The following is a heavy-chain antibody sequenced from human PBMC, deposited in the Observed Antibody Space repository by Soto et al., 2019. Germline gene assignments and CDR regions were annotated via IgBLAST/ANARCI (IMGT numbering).Heavy chain of an antibody. V-gene: IGHV3-23*01. Sequence: EVQLLESGGGLVQPGGSLRLSCAASGFTFSSYAMSWVRQAPGKGLEWVSAISGSGGSTYYADSVKGRFTISRDNSKNTLYLQMNSLRAEATAVYYCAKDEIGAPGVDPWGQGTLVTVSS. CDR3: AKDEIGAPGVDP. J-gene: IGHJ5*02. CDR1: GFTFSSYA. CDR2: ISGSGGST. D-gene: IGHD3-10*01.